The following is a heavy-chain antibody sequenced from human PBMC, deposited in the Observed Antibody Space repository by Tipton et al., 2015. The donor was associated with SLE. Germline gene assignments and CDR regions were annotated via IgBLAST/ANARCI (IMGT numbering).Heavy chain of an antibody. D-gene: IGHD1-26*01. V-gene: IGHV3-30*03. Sequence: SLRLSCAASGFTFSSYGMHWVRQAPGKGLEWVAIISYDGSNKYYADSVKGRFTISRDNAKNSLYLQMNSLRAEDTAVYYCARDGVVGALLAFDIWGQGTMVTVSS. J-gene: IGHJ3*02. CDR1: GFTFSSYG. CDR2: ISYDGSNK. CDR3: ARDGVVGALLAFDI.